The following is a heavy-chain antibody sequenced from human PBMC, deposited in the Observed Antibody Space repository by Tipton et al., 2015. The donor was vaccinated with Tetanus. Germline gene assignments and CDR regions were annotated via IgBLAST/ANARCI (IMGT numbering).Heavy chain of an antibody. V-gene: IGHV4-34*01. Sequence: TLSLTCSVSGGSLRSGDHYWSWIRQAPGKGLEWIGEINHSGNTNHNPSLKSRVTLSVDTSKNHFSLKLNSVTAADTAMYYCARGGSYRYGPRGFDLWGRGSLVTVSS. CDR2: INHSGNT. CDR3: ARGGSYRYGPRGFDL. D-gene: IGHD5-18*01. J-gene: IGHJ2*01. CDR1: GGSLRSGDHY.